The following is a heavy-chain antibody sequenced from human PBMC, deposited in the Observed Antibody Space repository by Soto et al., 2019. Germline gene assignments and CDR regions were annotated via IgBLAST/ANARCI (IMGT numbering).Heavy chain of an antibody. J-gene: IGHJ3*02. CDR1: GFTFSDYY. CDR2: ISSSGSTI. D-gene: IGHD5-12*01. CDR3: ARDTQWLRWYAFDI. Sequence: GGSLRLSCAASGFTFSDYYMSWIRQAPGKGLEWVSYISSSGSTIYYADSVKGRFTISRDNAKNSLYLQMNSLRAEDTAVYYCARDTQWLRWYAFDIWGQGTMVTVSS. V-gene: IGHV3-11*01.